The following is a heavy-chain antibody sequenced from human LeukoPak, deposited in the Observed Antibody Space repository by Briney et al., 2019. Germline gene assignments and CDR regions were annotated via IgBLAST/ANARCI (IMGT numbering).Heavy chain of an antibody. V-gene: IGHV3-30*04. CDR2: ISYDGSNK. J-gene: IGHJ4*02. D-gene: IGHD6-19*01. Sequence: GGSLRLSCAASGFTFSSYAMHWVRQAPGKGLEWVAVISYDGSNKYYADSVKGRFTISRDNAKNSPYPQMNSLRAEDTAVYYCAREKGSGWYNYWGQGTLVTVSS. CDR1: GFTFSSYA. CDR3: AREKGSGWYNY.